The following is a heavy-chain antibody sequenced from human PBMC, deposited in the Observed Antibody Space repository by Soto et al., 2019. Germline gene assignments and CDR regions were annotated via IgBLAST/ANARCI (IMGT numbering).Heavy chain of an antibody. D-gene: IGHD6-13*01. CDR2: IYYSGST. CDR1: GGSISSSSDY. Sequence: SETLSLTCTVSGGSISSSSDYWGWIRQPPGKGLEWIGSIYYSGSTYYNPSLKSRVTISVDTSKNQFSLKLSSVTAADTAVYYCASQAAAGTYYYYGMDVWGQGTTVTVSS. V-gene: IGHV4-39*01. J-gene: IGHJ6*02. CDR3: ASQAAAGTYYYYGMDV.